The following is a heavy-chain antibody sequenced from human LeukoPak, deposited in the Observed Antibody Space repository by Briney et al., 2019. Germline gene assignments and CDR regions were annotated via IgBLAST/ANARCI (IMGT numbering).Heavy chain of an antibody. CDR2: MRSSGSTI. D-gene: IGHD6-13*01. J-gene: IGHJ2*01. CDR3: ARDLIAAAIRQYFDL. Sequence: GGSLRLSCAASGFAFSDYYMNWIRQAPGKGLEWIASMRSSGSTIKYADSVKGRFTISRDNAKNSLYLQMNSLRAEDTAVYYCARDLIAAAIRQYFDLWGRGTLVTVSS. V-gene: IGHV3-11*04. CDR1: GFAFSDYY.